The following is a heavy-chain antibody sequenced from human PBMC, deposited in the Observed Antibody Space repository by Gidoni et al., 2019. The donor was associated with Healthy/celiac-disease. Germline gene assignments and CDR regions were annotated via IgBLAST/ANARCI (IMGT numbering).Heavy chain of an antibody. Sequence: QVTLKESGPVLVKPTETLTLTCTVPGFSLSNARMGVSWILPPPGKALEWLAHIFSNAEKSYRTTLKSRLTISKDTSKSQVVLTMTNMDPVDTSTYYFARLGYSYGSPTLDYWGQGTLVTVSS. CDR3: ARLGYSYGSPTLDY. V-gene: IGHV2-26*01. CDR1: GFSLSNARMG. CDR2: IFSNAEK. J-gene: IGHJ4*02. D-gene: IGHD5-18*01.